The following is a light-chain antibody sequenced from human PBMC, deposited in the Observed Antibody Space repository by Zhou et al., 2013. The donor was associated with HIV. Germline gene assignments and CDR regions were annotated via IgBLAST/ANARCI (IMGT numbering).Light chain of an antibody. CDR3: MQSLQTPFT. CDR2: VGS. V-gene: IGKV2-28*01. J-gene: IGKJ2*01. CDR1: QSLLHTNGYNY. Sequence: DIVVTQSPLSLTVNPEEPASISCKSSQSLLHTNGYNYLDWYLLKPGQSPRLLIYVGSIRASGVSDRFGGSGSGTDFTLRISRVDAEDVGVYYCMQSLQTPFTFGQGTKLVI.